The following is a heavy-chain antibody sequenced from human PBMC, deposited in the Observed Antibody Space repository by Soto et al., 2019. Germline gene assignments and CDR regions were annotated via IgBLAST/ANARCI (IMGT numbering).Heavy chain of an antibody. V-gene: IGHV1-18*01. J-gene: IGHJ4*02. CDR2: IRAYNGNT. D-gene: IGHD4-17*01. CDR3: ARGEAYGDGY. Sequence: QVQLVQSGAEVKKPGASVKVSCKASGYTFTSYGISCVRQAPGQGFEWMGWIRAYNGNTNYAQKHQGRVTMTTDASTSTAYLELKSLGADDTAVYYCARGEAYGDGYWCQGTLVTGSS. CDR1: GYTFTSYG.